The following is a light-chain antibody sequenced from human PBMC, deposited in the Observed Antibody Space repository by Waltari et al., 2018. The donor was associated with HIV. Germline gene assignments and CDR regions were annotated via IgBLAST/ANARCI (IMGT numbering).Light chain of an antibody. CDR1: RSDIGRYEF. V-gene: IGLV2-8*01. CDR3: SSYASNNTFVV. J-gene: IGLJ2*01. CDR2: EVN. Sequence: QSALTQPPSASGPPGQTVTLSCTGTRSDIGRYEFVSWYQLQPDKVPKLIIYEVNKRPSGIPDRFSGSKADNPASLTVSGLQTDDEAVYCFSSYASNNTFVVFGGGTRLTVL.